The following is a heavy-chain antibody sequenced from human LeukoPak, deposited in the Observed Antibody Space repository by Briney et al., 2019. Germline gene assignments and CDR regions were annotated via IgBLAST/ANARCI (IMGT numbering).Heavy chain of an antibody. CDR2: MEKELNGYAT. CDR3: TRDSGTYNWLDP. V-gene: IGHV3-73*01. J-gene: IGHJ5*02. D-gene: IGHD1-26*01. CDR1: GFTFSDSS. Sequence: GGSLRLSCAASGFTFSDSSRHWVRQASGKGLEWIGLMEKELNGYATAYAASVRGRFTISRDDSQNTAYLQMDSLKTEDTALYYCTRDSGTYNWLDPWGQGTLVTVSS.